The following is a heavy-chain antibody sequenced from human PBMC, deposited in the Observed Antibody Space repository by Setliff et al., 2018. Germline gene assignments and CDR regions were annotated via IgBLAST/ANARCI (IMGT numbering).Heavy chain of an antibody. J-gene: IGHJ5*02. V-gene: IGHV4-4*02. CDR1: GGSISGSDW. Sequence: TSETLSLTCTVSGGSISGSDWWSWVRQPPGKGLEWIGEIYHSGSTNYNPSLKSRVTISVDKSKNQFSLKLSSVTAADTAVYYCARGPYNIYDRSGYGFTNWFDPWGQGILVTVSS. D-gene: IGHD3-22*01. CDR3: ARGPYNIYDRSGYGFTNWFDP. CDR2: IYHSGST.